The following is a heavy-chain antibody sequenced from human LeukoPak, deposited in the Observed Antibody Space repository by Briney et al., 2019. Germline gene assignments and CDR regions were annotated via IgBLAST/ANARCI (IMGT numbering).Heavy chain of an antibody. J-gene: IGHJ4*02. CDR3: ASRLLIHLWAKDF. CDR2: IDPEDGEI. CDR1: GYALTDLS. Sequence: ASVKVSCKVSGYALTDLSMHWVRQTPGKGLEWMGGIDPEDGEITYAQKFQGRVTMTEDTSTDTAYMELSSLRSEDTAVYFCASRLLIHLWAKDFWGQGTLVTVSS. D-gene: IGHD5-18*01. V-gene: IGHV1-24*01.